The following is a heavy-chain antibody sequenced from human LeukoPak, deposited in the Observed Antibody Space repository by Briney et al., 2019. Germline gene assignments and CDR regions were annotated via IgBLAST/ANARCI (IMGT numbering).Heavy chain of an antibody. Sequence: ASVKVSCKASGYTFTSYYMHWVRQAPGQGLEWMGIINPSGGSTSYAQKFQGRVTMTRDTSTSTVYMELSSLRSEDTAVYYCARDVGEVWGSYSSYVLPGGYWGQGTLVTVSS. V-gene: IGHV1-46*01. D-gene: IGHD6-6*01. CDR1: GYTFTSYY. J-gene: IGHJ4*02. CDR3: ARDVGEVWGSYSSYVLPGGY. CDR2: INPSGGST.